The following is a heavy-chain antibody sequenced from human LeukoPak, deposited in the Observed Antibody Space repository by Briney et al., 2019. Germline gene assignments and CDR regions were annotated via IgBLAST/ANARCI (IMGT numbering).Heavy chain of an antibody. CDR2: ISGGGGTT. CDR3: AKARGLGIVGAHFDY. CDR1: GFTFSSYW. Sequence: GGSLRLSCAASGFTFSSYWMHWVRQAPGKGLVWVSTISGGGGTTYYADSVTGRFTISRDNSKNTLYLQMNSLRAEDTAVYCCAKARGLGIVGAHFDYWGQGTLVTVSS. V-gene: IGHV3-23*01. D-gene: IGHD1-26*01. J-gene: IGHJ4*02.